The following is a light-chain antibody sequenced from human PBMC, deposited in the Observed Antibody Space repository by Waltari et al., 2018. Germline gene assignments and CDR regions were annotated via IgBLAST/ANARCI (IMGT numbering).Light chain of an antibody. CDR3: SSYTTSSTVV. CDR1: SSDVGAYNY. Sequence: QSALTQPASVSGSPGQSITISCTGTSSDVGAYNYVSWYQQHPGKAPKLMIYEVSNRPYGLSNRFSGSKSGNTAALTISGLQAEDEADYYCSSYTTSSTVVFGGGTKLTVL. J-gene: IGLJ2*01. CDR2: EVS. V-gene: IGLV2-14*01.